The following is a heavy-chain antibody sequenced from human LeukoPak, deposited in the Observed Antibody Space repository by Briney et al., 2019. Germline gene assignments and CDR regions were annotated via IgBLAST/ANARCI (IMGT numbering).Heavy chain of an antibody. CDR1: GDSINSYF. J-gene: IGHJ3*01. Sequence: PSETLSLTCTVSGDSINSYFWTWIRQPPGKGLEWLGYIYSRGTTAYNPSLESRLTMSTDTSKNQLSLTLRSVTTADTAVYFCARVTRTHDAFDVWGQPIMVTVSS. CDR2: IYSRGTT. V-gene: IGHV4-59*01. D-gene: IGHD2-21*02. CDR3: ARVTRTHDAFDV.